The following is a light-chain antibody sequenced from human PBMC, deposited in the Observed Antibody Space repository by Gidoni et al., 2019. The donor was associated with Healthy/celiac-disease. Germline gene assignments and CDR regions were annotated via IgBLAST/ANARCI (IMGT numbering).Light chain of an antibody. CDR2: KAS. J-gene: IGKJ2*01. CDR3: QQYNCYSYT. CDR1: QSISSW. Sequence: DIQQTQSPSTPSASVGDRVTITCRASQSISSWLAWYQQKPGKAPKLLIYKASSLESGVPSRFSGSGSGTEFTLTISSLQPDDFATYYCQQYNCYSYTFGQGTKLEIK. V-gene: IGKV1-5*03.